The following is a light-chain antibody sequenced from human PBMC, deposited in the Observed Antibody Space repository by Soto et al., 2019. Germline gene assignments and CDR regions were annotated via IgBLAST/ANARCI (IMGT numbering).Light chain of an antibody. CDR1: SSDVGCDNF. J-gene: IGLJ1*01. CDR3: NSCTSSNTYV. Sequence: QSALTQPASVSGSPGQSITIYCTGTSSDVGCDNFVSWYQQHPGKAPKLMIYDVNHRPSGIPDRFSGSKSGNTASLTISGLQAEDEADYYCNSCTSSNTYVFGTGTKGTVL. CDR2: DVN. V-gene: IGLV2-14*03.